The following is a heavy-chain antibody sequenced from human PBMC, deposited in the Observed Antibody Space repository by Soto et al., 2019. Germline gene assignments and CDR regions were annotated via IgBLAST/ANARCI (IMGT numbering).Heavy chain of an antibody. D-gene: IGHD6-13*01. Sequence: GGSLRLSCAASGFTFSSHLMSWVRQAPGKGLEWVSSIGSSGADTWYADSVKGRFTISRDNAKNMLFLQMNSLRAEDTAVYYCAQRLAYSFDNSKLYFAWWGQGTLVTVSS. V-gene: IGHV3-23*01. CDR2: IGSSGADT. CDR3: AQRLAYSFDNSKLYFAW. CDR1: GFTFSSHL. J-gene: IGHJ4*02.